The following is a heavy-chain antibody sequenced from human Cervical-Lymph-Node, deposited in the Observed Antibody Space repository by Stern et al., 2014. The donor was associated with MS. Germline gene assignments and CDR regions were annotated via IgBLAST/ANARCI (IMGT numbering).Heavy chain of an antibody. J-gene: IGHJ5*02. CDR3: ARGNLDL. Sequence: VESGGYLRLSCAASGFNFSAYSMNWVRQAPGKGLYWLSYVSSRSTAISYADSVKGRFTVSRDNAKKSFYLEMNNLRNEDTAAYYCARGNLDLWGQGTLVTVSS. CDR2: VSSRSTAI. D-gene: IGHD1-14*01. CDR1: GFNFSAYS. V-gene: IGHV3-48*02.